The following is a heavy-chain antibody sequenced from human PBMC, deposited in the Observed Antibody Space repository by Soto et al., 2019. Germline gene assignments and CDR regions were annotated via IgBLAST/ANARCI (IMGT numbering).Heavy chain of an antibody. J-gene: IGHJ6*02. CDR3: AYLPCSGGSCYWFSFSGMDV. CDR1: GFSLSTSGLG. D-gene: IGHD2-15*01. Sequence: QITLKESGPTLVKPTQTLTLTCTFSGFSLSTSGLGVAWIRQPPGKALEWLALMYWDDDKRYRPSLESRLTSTKDTSKNPVVLTMTNIDSVDTATYYCAYLPCSGGSCYWFSFSGMDVWGQGTTVTVSS. V-gene: IGHV2-5*02. CDR2: MYWDDDK.